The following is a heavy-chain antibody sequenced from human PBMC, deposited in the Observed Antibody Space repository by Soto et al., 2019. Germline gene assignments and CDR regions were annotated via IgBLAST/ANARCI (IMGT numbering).Heavy chain of an antibody. CDR1: GFTFSSYI. CDR2: ISSSSSYI. Sequence: LRLSCAASGFTFSSYIMNWVRQAPGKGLEWVSSISSSSSYIYYADSVKGRFTISRDNAKNSLYLQMNSLRAEDTAVYYCARASDSSGYGMDVWGQGTTVTVSS. V-gene: IGHV3-21*01. D-gene: IGHD3-22*01. CDR3: ARASDSSGYGMDV. J-gene: IGHJ6*02.